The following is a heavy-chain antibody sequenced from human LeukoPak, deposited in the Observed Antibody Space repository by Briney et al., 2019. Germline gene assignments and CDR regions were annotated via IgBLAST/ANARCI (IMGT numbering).Heavy chain of an antibody. Sequence: GGSLRLSCAASGFTFSSYAMSLVRQAPGKGLEWVSAISGSGGSTYYADSVKGRFTISRDNSKNTLYLQMTSLRAEDTAVYYCAKVRQFLDAFDIWGQGTMVTVSS. CDR2: ISGSGGST. D-gene: IGHD2/OR15-2a*01. V-gene: IGHV3-23*01. CDR1: GFTFSSYA. CDR3: AKVRQFLDAFDI. J-gene: IGHJ3*02.